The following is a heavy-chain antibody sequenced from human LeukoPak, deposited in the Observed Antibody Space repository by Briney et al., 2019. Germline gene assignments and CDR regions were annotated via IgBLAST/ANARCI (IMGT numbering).Heavy chain of an antibody. CDR3: AKEGNIPRYSYGPKFDY. Sequence: PGGSLRLSCAASGFTFSSYEMNWVRQAPGKGLEWVSYISSSGSTIYYADSVKGRFTISRDNSKNTLYLQMNSLRAEDTAVYYCAKEGNIPRYSYGPKFDYWGQGTLVTVSS. CDR1: GFTFSSYE. D-gene: IGHD5-18*01. CDR2: ISSSGSTI. V-gene: IGHV3-48*03. J-gene: IGHJ4*02.